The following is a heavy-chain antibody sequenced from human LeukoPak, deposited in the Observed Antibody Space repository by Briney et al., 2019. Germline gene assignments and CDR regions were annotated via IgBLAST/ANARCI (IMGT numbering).Heavy chain of an antibody. CDR2: IYYSGST. D-gene: IGHD2/OR15-2a*01. Sequence: SETLSLTCTVSGGSISSSSYYWGWIRQPPGKGLEWIGSIYYSGSTYYNPSLKSRVTISVDTSKNQFSLKLSSVTAADTAVYYCARRFLSDYYFDYWGQGTLVTVSS. CDR3: ARRFLSDYYFDY. CDR1: GGSISSSSYY. J-gene: IGHJ4*02. V-gene: IGHV4-39*07.